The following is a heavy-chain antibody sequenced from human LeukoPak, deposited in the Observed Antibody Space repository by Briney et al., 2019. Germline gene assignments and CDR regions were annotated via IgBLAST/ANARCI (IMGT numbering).Heavy chain of an antibody. Sequence: GGSLRLSCAASGFTFSNFGMHWVRQAPGKGLEWVAFIRYDGSNEYYADSVKGRFTISRDNSKNTLYLQMNSLRAEDTAVYYCARDLPVYVAAADHFDYWGQGTLVTVSS. V-gene: IGHV3-30*02. CDR3: ARDLPVYVAAADHFDY. J-gene: IGHJ4*02. D-gene: IGHD6-13*01. CDR1: GFTFSNFG. CDR2: IRYDGSNE.